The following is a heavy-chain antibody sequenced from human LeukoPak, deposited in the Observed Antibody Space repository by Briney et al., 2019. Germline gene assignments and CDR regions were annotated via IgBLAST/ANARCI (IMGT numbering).Heavy chain of an antibody. CDR2: INHSGST. Sequence: SETLSLTCAVYGGSFSGYYWSWIRQPPGKGLEWIGEINHSGSTNYNPSLKSRVTISVDTSKNQFSLKLSSVTAADTAVYYCARGRRVLTAAGIGWFDPWGQGTLVTVSS. CDR3: ARGRRVLTAAGIGWFDP. J-gene: IGHJ5*02. D-gene: IGHD6-13*01. CDR1: GGSFSGYY. V-gene: IGHV4-34*01.